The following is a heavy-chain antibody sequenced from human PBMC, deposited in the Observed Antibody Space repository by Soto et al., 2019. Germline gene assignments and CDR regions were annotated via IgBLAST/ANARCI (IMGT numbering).Heavy chain of an antibody. Sequence: QLQLQESGPGLVKPSETLSLTCTVSSAPVSSSTYTWGWIRQPPGKGLEWIGSIYYSGSTYYNPCRDGRVPVSVGTYKHQLSLKVTAVTAADTAVYYCARLHGYCISSSCHGHYAMDVWGQGTTVTVSS. D-gene: IGHD2-2*01. CDR3: ARLHGYCISSSCHGHYAMDV. J-gene: IGHJ6*02. CDR2: IYYSGST. CDR1: SAPVSSSTYT. V-gene: IGHV4-39*01.